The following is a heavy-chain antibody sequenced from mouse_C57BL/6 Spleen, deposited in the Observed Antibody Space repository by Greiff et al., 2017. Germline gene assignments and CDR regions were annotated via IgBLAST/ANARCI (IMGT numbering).Heavy chain of an antibody. CDR1: GFTFSDYG. CDR2: ISSGSSTI. CDR3: ARPYGSGWFAY. D-gene: IGHD1-1*01. J-gene: IGHJ3*01. V-gene: IGHV5-17*01. Sequence: EVMLVESGGGLVKPGGSLKLSCAASGFTFSDYGMHWVRQAPEKGLEWVAYISSGSSTIYYADTVKGRFTISRDNAKNTLFLQMTSLRSEDTAMYYCARPYGSGWFAYWGQGTLVTVSA.